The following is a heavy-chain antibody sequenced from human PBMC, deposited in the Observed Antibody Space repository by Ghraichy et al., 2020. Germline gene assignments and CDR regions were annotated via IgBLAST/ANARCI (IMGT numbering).Heavy chain of an antibody. CDR1: GGSISSGGYY. CDR3: ARFNRERKRLWFGEPNATGYYGMDV. Sequence: SETLSLTCTVSGGSISSGGYYWSWIRQHPGKGLEWIGYIYYSGSTYCNPSLKSRVTISVDTSKNQFSLKLSSVTAADTAVYYCARFNRERKRLWFGEPNATGYYGMDVWGQGTTVTVSS. D-gene: IGHD3-10*01. CDR2: IYYSGST. V-gene: IGHV4-31*03. J-gene: IGHJ6*02.